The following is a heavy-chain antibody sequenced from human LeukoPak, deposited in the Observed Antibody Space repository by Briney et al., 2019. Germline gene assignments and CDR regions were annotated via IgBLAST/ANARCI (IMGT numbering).Heavy chain of an antibody. V-gene: IGHV3-23*01. CDR2: ISGSGGST. J-gene: IGHJ4*02. Sequence: GGSLRLSCAASGFTFSSYAMSWVRQAPGKGLEWVSAISGSGGSTYYADSVKSRFTISRDNSKNTLYLQMNSLRAEDTAVYYCAKATVVVVVAARIFDYWGQGTLVTVSS. CDR3: AKATVVVVVAARIFDY. CDR1: GFTFSSYA. D-gene: IGHD2-15*01.